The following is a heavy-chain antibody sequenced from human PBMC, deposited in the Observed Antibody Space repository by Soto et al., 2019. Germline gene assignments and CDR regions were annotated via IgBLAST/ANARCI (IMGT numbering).Heavy chain of an antibody. J-gene: IGHJ4*02. CDR2: VIPIFGAA. Sequence: QVQLVQSGAEVKKPGSSVKVSCKASGGTFSSYAFNWVRQAPGQGLEWIGGVIPIFGAANYAQNFQGRVTITADESTTTAYMELSSLRSEDTAVYYCARGREMGYWGQGTLVIVYS. CDR1: GGTFSSYA. CDR3: ARGREMGY. V-gene: IGHV1-69*12.